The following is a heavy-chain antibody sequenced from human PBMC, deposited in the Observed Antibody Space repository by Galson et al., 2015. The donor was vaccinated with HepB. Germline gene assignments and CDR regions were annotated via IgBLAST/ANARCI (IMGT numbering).Heavy chain of an antibody. CDR1: GGSISSGGYS. CDR3: ARGSVPAASGFDP. J-gene: IGHJ5*02. V-gene: IGHV4-30-2*01. CDR2: IYHSGST. D-gene: IGHD2-2*01. Sequence: TLSLTCTVSGGSISSGGYSWSWIRQPPGKGLEWIGYIYHSGSTYYNPSLKSRVTISVDRSKNQFSLKLSSVTAADTAVYYCARGSVPAASGFDPWGQGTLVTVSS.